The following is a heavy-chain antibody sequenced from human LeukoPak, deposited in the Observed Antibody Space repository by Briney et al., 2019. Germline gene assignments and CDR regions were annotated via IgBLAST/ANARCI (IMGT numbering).Heavy chain of an antibody. CDR2: IKQDETEK. CDR3: ARDQYDTWSRRGNFDS. J-gene: IGHJ4*02. D-gene: IGHD3-3*01. Sequence: GGSLRLSCTASGFTFSNFWMGWVRQAPGKGLEWVANIKQDETEKFYLGSVKGRFTISRDNAKNSLYLQMNSLGVEDTAVFYCARDQYDTWSRRGNFDSWGQGTLVIVSS. V-gene: IGHV3-7*03. CDR1: GFTFSNFW.